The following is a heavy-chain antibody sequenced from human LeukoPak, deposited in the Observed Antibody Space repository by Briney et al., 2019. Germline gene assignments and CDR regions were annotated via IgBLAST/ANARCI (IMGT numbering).Heavy chain of an antibody. CDR2: ISYDGSNK. CDR1: GFTFSSYG. V-gene: IGHV3-30*03. Sequence: GGSLRLSCAASGFTFSSYGMHWVRQAPGKGLEWVAVISYDGSNKYYADSVKGRFTISRDNTKNSLYLQMNSLRAEDTAVYYCARDGDGWSFDIWGQGTMVTVSS. CDR3: ARDGDGWSFDI. J-gene: IGHJ3*02. D-gene: IGHD6-19*01.